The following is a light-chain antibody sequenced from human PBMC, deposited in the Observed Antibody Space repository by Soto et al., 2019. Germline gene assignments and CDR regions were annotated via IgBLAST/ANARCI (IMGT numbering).Light chain of an antibody. CDR2: GAS. CDR1: HTFSSF. V-gene: IGKV1-39*01. CDR3: LQSYSSPFT. Sequence: DIQMTQSPSSLSASVGDSVTITCRASHTFSSFLNWYQQRPGKAPKLLIYGASTLRSGVPSRFSGSGSGTKFTLTINGLQPEDFATYYCLQSYSSPFTFGQGTRLEVK. J-gene: IGKJ2*01.